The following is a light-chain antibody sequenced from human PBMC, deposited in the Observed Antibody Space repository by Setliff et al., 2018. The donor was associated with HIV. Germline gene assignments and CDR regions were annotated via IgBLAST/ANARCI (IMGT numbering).Light chain of an antibody. V-gene: IGLV2-8*01. J-gene: IGLJ1*01. CDR3: SSYAGSNTYV. CDR1: SSDVGGYNY. CDR2: EVS. Sequence: QSVLTQPPSASGSPGQSVTISCTGTSSDVGGYNYVSWYQQHPGKAPKLMIYEVSKRPPGVPDRFSGSKSGNTASLTVSGLQGEDEADYYCSSYAGSNTYVFGTGTKVTV.